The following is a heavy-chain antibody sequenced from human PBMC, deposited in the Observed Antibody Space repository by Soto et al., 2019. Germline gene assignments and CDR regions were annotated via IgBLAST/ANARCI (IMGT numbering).Heavy chain of an antibody. D-gene: IGHD3-16*01. J-gene: IGHJ6*02. CDR3: AKARLWGGDGYNSYYYNAMDV. CDR1: GFTFDDYA. CDR2: ISWDSGRI. Sequence: EMQLVESGGGLVQPGRSLRLSCAASGFTFDDYAMYWVRQGPGKGLEWVSGISWDSGRIGYADSVKGRFTISRDNANNSLYLQMNSLRPEDTALYYCAKARLWGGDGYNSYYYNAMDVWGQGTTVTVSS. V-gene: IGHV3-9*01.